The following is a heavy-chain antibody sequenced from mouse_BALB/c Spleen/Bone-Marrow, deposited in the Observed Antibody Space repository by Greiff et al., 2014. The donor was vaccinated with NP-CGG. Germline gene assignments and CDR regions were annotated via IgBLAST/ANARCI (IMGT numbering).Heavy chain of an antibody. CDR1: GFTFTDYF. V-gene: IGHV7-3*02. D-gene: IGHD5-1*01. CDR2: IRNKPNGYTT. J-gene: IGHJ2*01. Sequence: EVMLVESGGGLVQPGGSLRLSCTTSGFTFTDYFMTWVRQPPGKALEWLGCIRNKPNGYTTEYNPSVKGRFTISRDNSQGILDLQMNTLRAEDSASYYCARDYSGYFDFWGQGTTLTVSS. CDR3: ARDYSGYFDF.